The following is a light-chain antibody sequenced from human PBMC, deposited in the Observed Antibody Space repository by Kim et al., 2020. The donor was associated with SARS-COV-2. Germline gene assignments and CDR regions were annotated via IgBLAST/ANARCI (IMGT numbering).Light chain of an antibody. V-gene: IGLV8-61*01. J-gene: IGLJ3*02. CDR3: VLYMGNGIWV. Sequence: GGTVTLTCGLSSGSVSTSYYPNWYQQTPGQAPRTLIYNTNTRSSGVPDRFSGSILGNKAALTITGAQADDECDYYCVLYMGNGIWVFGGGTQLTVL. CDR2: NTN. CDR1: SGSVSTSYY.